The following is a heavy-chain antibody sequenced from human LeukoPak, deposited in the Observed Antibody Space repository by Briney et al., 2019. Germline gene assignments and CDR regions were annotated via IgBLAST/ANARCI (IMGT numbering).Heavy chain of an antibody. D-gene: IGHD5-12*01. CDR3: ARELDAGYKLDYFDY. Sequence: ASVKVSCKASGYTFSNYGIHWVRQAPGQGLEWMGWISVYNGDTYYAQKFKGRLTMTTDTSTSTAYMDLRSLRSDDTAVYYCARELDAGYKLDYFDYWGQGTLVTVSS. V-gene: IGHV1-18*01. CDR1: GYTFSNYG. J-gene: IGHJ4*02. CDR2: ISVYNGDT.